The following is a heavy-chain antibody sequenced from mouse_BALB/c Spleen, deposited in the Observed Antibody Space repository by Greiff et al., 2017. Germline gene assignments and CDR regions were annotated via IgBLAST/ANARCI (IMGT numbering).Heavy chain of an antibody. Sequence: VKLVESGAELAKPGASVKMSCKASGYTFTSYWMHWVKQRPGQGLEWIGYINPSTGYTEYNQKFKDKATLTADKSSSTAYMQLSSLTSEDSAVYYCARREYGKGGYFDYWGQGTTLTVSS. CDR2: INPSTGYT. D-gene: IGHD2-10*02. V-gene: IGHV1-7*01. J-gene: IGHJ2*01. CDR3: ARREYGKGGYFDY. CDR1: GYTFTSYW.